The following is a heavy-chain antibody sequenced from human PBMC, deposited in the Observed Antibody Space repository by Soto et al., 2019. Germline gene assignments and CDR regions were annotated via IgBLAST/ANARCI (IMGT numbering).Heavy chain of an antibody. CDR1: GFTFSSYS. J-gene: IGHJ4*02. V-gene: IGHV3-48*02. Sequence: GGSLRLSCAASGFTFSSYSMNWVRQAPGKGLEWVSYISSSSSTIYYADSVKGRFTISRDNAKNSLYLQMNSLRDEDTAVYYCAREVGGSGWYTGFDYWGQGTLVTVSS. D-gene: IGHD6-19*01. CDR2: ISSSSSTI. CDR3: AREVGGSGWYTGFDY.